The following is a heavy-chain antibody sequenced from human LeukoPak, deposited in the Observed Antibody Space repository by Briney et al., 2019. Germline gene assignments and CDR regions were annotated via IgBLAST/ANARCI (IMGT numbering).Heavy chain of an antibody. CDR3: ALYNYYYYYMDV. Sequence: SETLSLTCTVSGGSISSSSYYWGWIRQPPGKGLEWIGSIYYSGSTYYNPSLKSRVTISVDTSKNQFSLKLSSVTAADTAVYYCALYNYYYYYMDVWGKGTTVTVSS. CDR1: GGSISSSSYY. V-gene: IGHV4-39*01. CDR2: IYYSGST. D-gene: IGHD2-2*02. J-gene: IGHJ6*03.